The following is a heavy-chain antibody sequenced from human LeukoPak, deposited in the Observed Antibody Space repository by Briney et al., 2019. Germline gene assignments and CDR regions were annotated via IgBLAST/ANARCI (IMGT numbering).Heavy chain of an antibody. CDR3: ARETISGSYYNELYWFDP. CDR2: IYYRGST. J-gene: IGHJ5*02. CDR1: GGSISSYY. Sequence: SETLSLTCSVSGGSISSYYWSWIRQPPGKGLEWIGYIYYRGSTNYNPSLKSRVAMSIDTSKNQFSLKLSSVTAADTAVYYCARETISGSYYNELYWFDPWGLGTLVTVSS. V-gene: IGHV4-59*01. D-gene: IGHD3-10*01.